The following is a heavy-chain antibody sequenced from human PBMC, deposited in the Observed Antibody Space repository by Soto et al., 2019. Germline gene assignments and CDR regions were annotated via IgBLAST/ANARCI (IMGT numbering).Heavy chain of an antibody. J-gene: IGHJ4*02. CDR3: ARERPRYGDYLYFDY. CDR1: GFTVSSHY. Sequence: EVQLVESGGGLVQPGGSLRLSCAASGFTVSSHYMSWVRQAPGKGLEWVSVIYSGGSTYYAESVKGRFTISRDNSRNTLYLQMNSQRAEDTVVYYGARERPRYGDYLYFDYLVQGTLVTVSS. CDR2: IYSGGST. V-gene: IGHV3-66*01. D-gene: IGHD4-17*01.